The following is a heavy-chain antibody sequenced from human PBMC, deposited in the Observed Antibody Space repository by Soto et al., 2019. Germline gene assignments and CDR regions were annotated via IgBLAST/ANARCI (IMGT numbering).Heavy chain of an antibody. V-gene: IGHV1-46*01. J-gene: IGHJ4*01. CDR3: ARGVKYDSSDYCLVY. CDR1: GYTFTSYY. D-gene: IGHD3-22*01. Sequence: ASVKVSCKASGYTFTSYYMHWVRQAPGQGLEWMGIINPSGGGTSSAQKFQGRVILTRDTSTSTVYMELSSLRSEDTAVYYCARGVKYDSSDYCLVYWGQRTLVSVSS. CDR2: INPSGGGT.